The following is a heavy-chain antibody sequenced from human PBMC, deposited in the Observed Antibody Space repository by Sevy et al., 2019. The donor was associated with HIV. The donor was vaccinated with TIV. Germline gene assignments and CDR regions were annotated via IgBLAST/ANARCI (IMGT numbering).Heavy chain of an antibody. CDR1: GFTFSSYE. D-gene: IGHD3-10*01. CDR2: ISSSGSTI. Sequence: GGSLRLSCAASGFTFSSYEMNWVRQAPGKGLEWVSYISSSGSTIYYADSVKGRFTISRDNAKNSLYLQMNSLRAEDTAVYYCARGAYYYGSGSYIDYWGQGTLVTVSS. V-gene: IGHV3-48*03. J-gene: IGHJ4*02. CDR3: ARGAYYYGSGSYIDY.